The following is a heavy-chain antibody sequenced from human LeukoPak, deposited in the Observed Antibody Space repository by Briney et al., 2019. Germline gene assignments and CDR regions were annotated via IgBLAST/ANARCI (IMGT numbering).Heavy chain of an antibody. CDR1: GGSFSGYY. CDR3: ARGVSFDY. V-gene: IGHV4-34*01. J-gene: IGHJ4*02. CDR2: INHSGST. Sequence: SETLSLTCAVYGGSFSGYYWSWIRQPLGKGLEWIGEINHSGSTNYNPSLKSRVTISVDTSKNQFSLKLSSVTAADTAVYYCARGVSFDYWGQGTLVTVSS.